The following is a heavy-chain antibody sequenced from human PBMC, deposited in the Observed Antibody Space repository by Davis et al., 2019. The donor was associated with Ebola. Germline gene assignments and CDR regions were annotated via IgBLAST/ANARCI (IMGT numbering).Heavy chain of an antibody. CDR3: ARAPGCGGDRCDGRNWFDA. D-gene: IGHD2-21*01. CDR2: INPNHDGG. V-gene: IGHV1-46*01. Sequence: ASVKVSCKASGYTFSAYWLNWVRHAPGPGLEWMGIINPNHDGGSYAQSFEGRLSITRDMPANTVYMELRSLRSEDTAIYYCARAPGCGGDRCDGRNWFDAWGQGTLVTVSS. CDR1: GYTFSAYW. J-gene: IGHJ5*02.